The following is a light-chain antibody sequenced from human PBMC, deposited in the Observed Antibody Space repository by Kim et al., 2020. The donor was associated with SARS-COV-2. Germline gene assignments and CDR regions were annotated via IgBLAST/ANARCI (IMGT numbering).Light chain of an antibody. J-gene: IGLJ2*01. CDR2: YDR. CDR3: QVWDSSSGHGV. V-gene: IGLV3-21*04. Sequence: PGTAARITCGGNNIGSKSVHWSQQRPGQALVLVIYYDRDRPSGIPERFSGSNSGNTATLTISRVEAGDEADYYCQVWDSSSGHGVFGGGTQLTVL. CDR1: NIGSKS.